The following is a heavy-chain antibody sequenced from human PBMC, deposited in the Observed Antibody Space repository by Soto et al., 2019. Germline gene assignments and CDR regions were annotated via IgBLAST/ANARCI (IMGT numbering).Heavy chain of an antibody. Sequence: SETLSLTCTVSGGSISGHYWIWIRQSPGEGLEWIGYIFYSGSTNYNPSLKSRVTISVDTSKNQFSLKLSSVTAADTALYYCARVGSSGWSPDYWGQGTLVTVSS. V-gene: IGHV4-59*11. CDR2: IFYSGST. CDR3: ARVGSSGWSPDY. D-gene: IGHD6-19*01. J-gene: IGHJ4*02. CDR1: GGSISGHY.